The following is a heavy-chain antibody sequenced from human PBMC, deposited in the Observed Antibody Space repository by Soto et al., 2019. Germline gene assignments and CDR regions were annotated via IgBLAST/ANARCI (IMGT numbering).Heavy chain of an antibody. CDR3: AKDRGEMATIRPDY. D-gene: IGHD5-12*01. J-gene: IGHJ4*02. V-gene: IGHV3-30*18. CDR2: ISYDGIDK. Sequence: QVQLVESGGGVVQPGRSLRLSCAASGFTFSSFGIHWVRQAPGKGLEWVAVISYDGIDKNYADSVKGRFTISRENSKNRVELRMNGGRAEDTAVYYWAKDRGEMATIRPDYWGQGILVTVSS. CDR1: GFTFSSFG.